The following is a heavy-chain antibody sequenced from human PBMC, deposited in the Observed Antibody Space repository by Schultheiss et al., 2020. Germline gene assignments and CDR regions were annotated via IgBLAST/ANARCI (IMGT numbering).Heavy chain of an antibody. V-gene: IGHV3-21*04. J-gene: IGHJ4*02. Sequence: GESLKISCAASGFTFSSYSMNWVRQAPGKGLEWVSSISSSSSYIYYADSVKGRFTISRDNGKNSLDLQMNSLRAEDTAVYYCTRRGGNDCWGQGTLVTVSS. CDR3: TRRGGNDC. CDR1: GFTFSSYS. CDR2: ISSSSSYI.